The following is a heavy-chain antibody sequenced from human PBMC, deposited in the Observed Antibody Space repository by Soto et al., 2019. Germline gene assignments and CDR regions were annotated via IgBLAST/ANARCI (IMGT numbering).Heavy chain of an antibody. CDR3: ARDLSYGQNWFDP. D-gene: IGHD5-18*01. V-gene: IGHV4-4*02. J-gene: IGHJ5*02. Sequence: QVQLQESGPGLVKPSGTLSLTCAVSGGSISSINWWSWVRQPPGKGLKWIGEIYHSGSTTYNPSLKSRVTISVDKSKNQFSLKLSSVTAADTAVYYCARDLSYGQNWFDPWGQGTLVTVSS. CDR2: IYHSGST. CDR1: GGSISSINW.